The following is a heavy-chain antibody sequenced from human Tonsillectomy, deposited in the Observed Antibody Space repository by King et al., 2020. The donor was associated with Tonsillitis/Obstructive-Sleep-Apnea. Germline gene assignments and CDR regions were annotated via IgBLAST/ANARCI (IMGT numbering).Heavy chain of an antibody. CDR1: GYSFTNYW. CDR2: IYPGDSDT. Sequence: VQLVESGAEVKKPGESLKVSCEGSGYSFTNYWIGWVRQMPGKGLEWMGIIYPGDSDTRYSPSFQGQVTISADKSISTAYLQWSSLKASDSAMYYCARQNIVARQRHVDYWGQGTLVTVSS. CDR3: ARQNIVARQRHVDY. V-gene: IGHV5-51*01. D-gene: IGHD2/OR15-2a*01. J-gene: IGHJ4*02.